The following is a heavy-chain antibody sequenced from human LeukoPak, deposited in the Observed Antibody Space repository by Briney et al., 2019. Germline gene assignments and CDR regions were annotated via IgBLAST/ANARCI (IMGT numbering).Heavy chain of an antibody. CDR3: ARVEGYCSSTSCPANY. CDR1: GFTFSSYS. V-gene: IGHV3-21*01. Sequence: GGSLRLCCAASGFTFSSYSMNWVRQAPGKGLEWVSSISSSSSYIYYADSVKGRFTISRDNAKNSLYLQMNSLRAEDTAVYYCARVEGYCSSTSCPANYWGQGTLVTVSS. D-gene: IGHD2-2*01. J-gene: IGHJ4*02. CDR2: ISSSSSYI.